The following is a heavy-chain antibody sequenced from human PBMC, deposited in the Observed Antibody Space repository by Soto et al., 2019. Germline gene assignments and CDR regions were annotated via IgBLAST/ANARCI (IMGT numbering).Heavy chain of an antibody. V-gene: IGHV1-69*08. CDR1: GGTFTSDT. J-gene: IGHJ6*03. CDR2: IIPILGTG. CDR3: AREEGSYNMRSFAFYYMAL. Sequence: QVQLVQSGPEVKKSGSSLKVSCKLSGGTFTSDTISWLRRAPGQGLEWMGTIIPILGTGNYAQKFQGRITITGDKSTKTGYIELCSLTSEDTDIYYCAREEGSYNMRSFAFYYMALWGNGTTVT. D-gene: IGHD1-20*01.